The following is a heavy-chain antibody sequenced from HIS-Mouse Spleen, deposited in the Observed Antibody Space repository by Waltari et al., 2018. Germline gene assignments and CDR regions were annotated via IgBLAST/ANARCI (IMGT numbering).Heavy chain of an antibody. CDR3: AKDRGSPLYFDY. D-gene: IGHD1-26*01. V-gene: IGHV3-30*18. J-gene: IGHJ4*02. CDR1: GFTFSSHG. CDR2: ISYDGSNK. Sequence: QVQLVESGGGVVQPGRSLRRSCAAPGFTFSSHGMHRVCQAPGKGLEWVAVISYDGSNKYYADSVKGRFTISRDNSKNTLYLQMNSLRAEDTAVYYCAKDRGSPLYFDYWGQGTLVTVSS.